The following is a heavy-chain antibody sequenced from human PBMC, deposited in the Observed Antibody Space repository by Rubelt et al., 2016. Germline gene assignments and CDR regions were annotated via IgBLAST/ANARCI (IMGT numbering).Heavy chain of an antibody. CDR3: AREGLGGIGYFDY. J-gene: IGHJ4*02. V-gene: IGHV4-39*07. CDR2: IYYSGST. CDR1: GGSISSSSYY. Sequence: QLQLQESGPGLVKPSETLSLTCTVSGGSISSSSYYWGWIRQPPGKGLEWIGSIYYSGSTYYNPSLKRRATVSVGTAKNQCSLTPSSVTAADTAVYYCAREGLGGIGYFDYWGQGTLVTVSS. D-gene: IGHD3-16*01.